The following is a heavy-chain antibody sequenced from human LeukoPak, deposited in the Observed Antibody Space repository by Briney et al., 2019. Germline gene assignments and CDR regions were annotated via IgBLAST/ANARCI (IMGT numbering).Heavy chain of an antibody. CDR2: IYHSGST. CDR1: GGSISSSNW. V-gene: IGHV4-4*02. CDR3: ARDPNSIAVAGRTFDI. D-gene: IGHD6-19*01. Sequence: SETLSLTCAVSGGSISSSNWWSWVRQPPGKGLEWIGEIYHSGSTNYNPSLKSRVTISVDTSKNQFSLKLSSVTAADTAVYYCARDPNSIAVAGRTFDIWGQGTMVTVSS. J-gene: IGHJ3*02.